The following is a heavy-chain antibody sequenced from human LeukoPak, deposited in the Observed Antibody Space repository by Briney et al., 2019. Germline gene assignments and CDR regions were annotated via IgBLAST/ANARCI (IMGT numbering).Heavy chain of an antibody. J-gene: IGHJ3*02. Sequence: PSETLSLTCTVSGDSILTKTYYWGCIRQPPGKGLEWIGSIYYSGATHDNPSLKSRVTISLDSSKKQFSLKLSSVTAADTALYFCARDNPSTAAPTTGGTLDIWGQGTMVNVSS. V-gene: IGHV4-39*07. D-gene: IGHD2-2*01. CDR2: IYYSGAT. CDR3: ARDNPSTAAPTTGGTLDI. CDR1: GDSILTKTYY.